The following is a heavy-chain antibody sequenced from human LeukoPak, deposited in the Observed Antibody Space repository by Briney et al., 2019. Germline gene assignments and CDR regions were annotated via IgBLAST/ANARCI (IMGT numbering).Heavy chain of an antibody. CDR1: EFTFSSYD. V-gene: IGHV3-30*02. J-gene: IGHJ4*02. Sequence: PGGSLRLSCVASEFTFSSYDMHWVRQAPGKGREWVALIRYDGSNKHYADSVKGRFTISRENSKDMIYLQMNSLRVEDTAVYYCAKSWEAYCGGDCHSAFDYWGQGTLVTVPS. CDR3: AKSWEAYCGGDCHSAFDY. D-gene: IGHD2-21*01. CDR2: IRYDGSNK.